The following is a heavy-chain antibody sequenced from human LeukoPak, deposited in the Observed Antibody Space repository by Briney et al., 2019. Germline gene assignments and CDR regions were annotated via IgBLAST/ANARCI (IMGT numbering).Heavy chain of an antibody. Sequence: SETLSLTCTVSGGSISSYYWGWIRQPPGKGLEWIGYIYYSGSSSYNPSLKSRVTISVDTSKNQFSLKLSSVTAADTAVYYCARLPGYWFDPWGQGTLVTVSS. CDR1: GGSISSYY. D-gene: IGHD3-10*01. V-gene: IGHV4-59*01. CDR2: IYYSGSS. CDR3: ARLPGYWFDP. J-gene: IGHJ5*02.